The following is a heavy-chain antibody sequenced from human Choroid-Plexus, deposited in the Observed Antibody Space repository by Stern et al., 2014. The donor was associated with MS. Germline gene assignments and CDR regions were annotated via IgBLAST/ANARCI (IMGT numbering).Heavy chain of an antibody. J-gene: IGHJ5*02. Sequence: VQLEESGGGVVQPGRTLRLSCVASGFTFGSCAMHWVRPAPGKGLEWVAGVSYDGSNKYYADSVKGRFTISRDNSQNTLYMQMSSLRPEDTAVYYCAKDRQYLTYFFDHWGQGSLVTVSS. CDR1: GFTFGSCA. CDR2: VSYDGSNK. V-gene: IGHV3-30*18. CDR3: AKDRQYLTYFFDH. D-gene: IGHD2/OR15-2a*01.